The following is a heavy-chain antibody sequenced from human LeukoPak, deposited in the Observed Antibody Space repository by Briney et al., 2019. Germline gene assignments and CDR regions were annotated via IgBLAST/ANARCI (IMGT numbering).Heavy chain of an antibody. J-gene: IGHJ4*02. CDR2: ISYDGSYK. Sequence: GGSLRLSCAASGFTFSTYGMHWVRQSPGKGLEWVAVISYDGSYKEYADSVKGRFTISRDNSKNTLYLQMNSLRAEDTTVYYCAKMLNTGHAHAALDYWGQGTLVTVSS. D-gene: IGHD2-8*02. CDR3: AKMLNTGHAHAALDY. CDR1: GFTFSTYG. V-gene: IGHV3-30*18.